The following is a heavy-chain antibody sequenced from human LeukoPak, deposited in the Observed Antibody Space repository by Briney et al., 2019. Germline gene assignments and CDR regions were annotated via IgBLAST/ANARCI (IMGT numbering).Heavy chain of an antibody. CDR2: ISSSSSYI. J-gene: IGHJ4*02. Sequence: GGSLRLSCAASGFTFSSYSMTWVRQAPGKGLEWVSSISSSSSYIYYADSVKGRFTISRDNAKNSLYLQMNSLRAEDTAVYYCARALPHIVVVPAAEIDYWGQGTLVTVSS. CDR1: GFTFSSYS. V-gene: IGHV3-21*01. CDR3: ARALPHIVVVPAAEIDY. D-gene: IGHD2-2*01.